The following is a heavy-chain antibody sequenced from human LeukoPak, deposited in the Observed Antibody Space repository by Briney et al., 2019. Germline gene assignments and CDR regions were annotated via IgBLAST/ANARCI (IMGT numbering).Heavy chain of an antibody. J-gene: IGHJ4*02. D-gene: IGHD6-13*01. CDR3: ARDPGQQLVVGYFDY. V-gene: IGHV3-30*04. CDR1: GFTFSSYA. CDR2: ISYDGSDK. Sequence: TGGSLRLSCAASGFTFSSYAIHWVRQAPGKGLEWVAVISYDGSDKYYADSVKGRFTISRDNSKNTLYLQMNSLRAEDTAVYYCARDPGQQLVVGYFDYWGQGTLVTVSS.